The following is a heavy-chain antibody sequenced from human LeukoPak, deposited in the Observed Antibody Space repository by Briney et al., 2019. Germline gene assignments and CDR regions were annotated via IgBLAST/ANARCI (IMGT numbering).Heavy chain of an antibody. Sequence: GGSLRLSCAASGFTFSDYALGWVRQAPGRGLEWVATLSGSGAGTYYSDSVQGRFTISRDNSKNTLYLQMNSLRAEDTAVYYCARDRSTSCFDLWGRGTLVTVSS. D-gene: IGHD2-2*01. CDR3: ARDRSTSCFDL. CDR1: GFTFSDYA. J-gene: IGHJ2*01. V-gene: IGHV3-23*01. CDR2: LSGSGAGT.